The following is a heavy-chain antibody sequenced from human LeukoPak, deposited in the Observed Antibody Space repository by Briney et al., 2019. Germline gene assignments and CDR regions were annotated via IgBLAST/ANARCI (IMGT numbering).Heavy chain of an antibody. CDR3: AKDFNYVWGGRYFDY. Sequence: PGGTLRLSCAASGFTFSSYGMSWVRQAPGKGLEWVSAISGSGGSTYYADSVKGRFTISRDNSKNTLYLQMNSLRAEDTAVYYCAKDFNYVWGGRYFDYWGQGTLVTVSS. CDR2: ISGSGGST. V-gene: IGHV3-23*01. CDR1: GFTFSSYG. D-gene: IGHD3-16*01. J-gene: IGHJ4*02.